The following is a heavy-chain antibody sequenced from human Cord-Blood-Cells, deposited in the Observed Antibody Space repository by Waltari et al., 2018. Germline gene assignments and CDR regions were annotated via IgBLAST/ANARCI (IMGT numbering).Heavy chain of an antibody. CDR1: GFTFSSYG. D-gene: IGHD6-13*01. Sequence: QVQLVESGGGVVQPGSSLRLSCAASGFTFSSYGMHWFRQAPGKGLEWVAVIWYDGSNKYYADSVKGRFTISRDNSKNTLYLQMNSLRAEDTAVYYCARSPIAAAGTEFDYWGQGTLVTVSS. CDR2: IWYDGSNK. V-gene: IGHV3-33*01. J-gene: IGHJ4*02. CDR3: ARSPIAAAGTEFDY.